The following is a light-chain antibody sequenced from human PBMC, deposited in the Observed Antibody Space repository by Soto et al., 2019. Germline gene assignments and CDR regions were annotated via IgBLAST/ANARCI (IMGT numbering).Light chain of an antibody. CDR1: QTIDQK. V-gene: IGKV1-5*01. Sequence: DIQLTQSPSTQSASIGDRVTITCRASQTIDQKLVWYQQKPGQAPKLLIFDASTLESGVPSRFSGSGSGTDFSLSINSLQPDDVATYYCQQYDLYWTFGLGTKVDI. CDR3: QQYDLYWT. CDR2: DAS. J-gene: IGKJ1*01.